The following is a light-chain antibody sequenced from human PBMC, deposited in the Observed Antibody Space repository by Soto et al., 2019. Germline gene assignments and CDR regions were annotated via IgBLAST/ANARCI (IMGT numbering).Light chain of an antibody. CDR3: QQYSTYYT. Sequence: DIQMTQSPSTLSASVGDRVTITCRASQSISTSLAWYQQKPGKAPKFLISDASSLQSGVPSRFSGSGSGTEFTLTISSLQPDDFATYYCQQYSTYYTFGQGTKLEIK. J-gene: IGKJ2*01. CDR2: DAS. V-gene: IGKV1-5*01. CDR1: QSISTS.